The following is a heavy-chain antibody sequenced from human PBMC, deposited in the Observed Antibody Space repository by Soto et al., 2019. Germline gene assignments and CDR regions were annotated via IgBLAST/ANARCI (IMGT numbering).Heavy chain of an antibody. CDR3: TLIRFSSGWYFDY. J-gene: IGHJ4*02. V-gene: IGHV1-3*01. Sequence: GASVKVSCKASGYTFTSYAIHWVRQAPGPRLEWMGWINAGNGNTQYAQKFQGRVTITTDTSAATAYMELSSLRSEDTAVYYCTLIRFSSGWYFDYWGQGTLVTVSS. CDR2: INAGNGNT. D-gene: IGHD6-19*01. CDR1: GYTFTSYA.